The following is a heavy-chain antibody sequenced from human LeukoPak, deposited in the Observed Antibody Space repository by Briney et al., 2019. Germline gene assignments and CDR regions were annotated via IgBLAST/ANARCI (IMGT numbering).Heavy chain of an antibody. D-gene: IGHD5-18*01. CDR3: VRHLRGYSYGPFDY. CDR1: GGSISSYY. Sequence: SETLSLTCTVSGGSISSYYWSWIRQPPGKGLEWVGYIYYSGSTNYNPSLKSRVTISVDTSKNQFSLNLTSVPAADTAVYYCVRHLRGYSYGPFDYWGQGTLVTVSS. V-gene: IGHV4-59*08. CDR2: IYYSGST. J-gene: IGHJ4*02.